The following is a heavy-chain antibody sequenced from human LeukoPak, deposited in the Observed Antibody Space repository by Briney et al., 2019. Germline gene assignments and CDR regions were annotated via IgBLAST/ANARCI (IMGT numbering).Heavy chain of an antibody. CDR2: INTNNVNR. J-gene: IGHJ4*02. CDR3: ARAGQLDY. D-gene: IGHD1-1*01. V-gene: IGHV1-18*01. Sequence: ASVKXSXXXXXXXXXSYGINWVRQAXGQGLEWMGWINTNNVNRNYAQKLQGRVTMTTDTSTNTAYMELMSLTSDDTAVYYCARAGQLDYWGQGTLVTVSS. CDR1: XXXXXSYG.